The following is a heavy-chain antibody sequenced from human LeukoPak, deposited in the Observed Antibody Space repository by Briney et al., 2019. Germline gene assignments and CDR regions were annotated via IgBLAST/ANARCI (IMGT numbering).Heavy chain of an antibody. CDR1: GYTFTSYD. CDR2: MNPNSGNT. V-gene: IGHV1-8*03. Sequence: ASVKVSCKASGYTFTSYDINWVRQATGQGLEWMGWMNPNSGNTGYAQKFQGRVTITRNTSISTAYMELSSLRSDDTAVYYCARGLWFGELGYYYYYMDVWGKGTTVTISS. D-gene: IGHD3-10*01. CDR3: ARGLWFGELGYYYYYMDV. J-gene: IGHJ6*03.